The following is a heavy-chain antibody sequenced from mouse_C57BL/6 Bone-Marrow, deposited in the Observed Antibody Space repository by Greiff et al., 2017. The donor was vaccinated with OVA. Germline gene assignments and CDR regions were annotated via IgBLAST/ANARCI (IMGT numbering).Heavy chain of an antibody. D-gene: IGHD2-3*01. Sequence: VQLQQSGAELVRPGPSVKMSCKASGYTFTNYWIGWAKQRPGHGLEWIGDIYPGGGYTNYNEKFKGKATLTADKSSSTAYMQFSSLTSEDSAIYYCARSGEGYYEAMDYWGQGTSVTVSS. CDR3: ARSGEGYYEAMDY. CDR1: GYTFTNYW. J-gene: IGHJ4*01. CDR2: IYPGGGYT. V-gene: IGHV1-63*01.